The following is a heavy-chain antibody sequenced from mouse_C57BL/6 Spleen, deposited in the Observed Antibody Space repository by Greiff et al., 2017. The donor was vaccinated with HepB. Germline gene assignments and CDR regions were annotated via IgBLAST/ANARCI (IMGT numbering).Heavy chain of an antibody. CDR1: GFTFTDYY. Sequence: EVQLVESGGGLVQPGGSLSLSCAASGFTFTDYYMSWVRQPPGKALEWLGFIRNKANGYTTEYSASVKGRFTISRDNSQSILYLQMNALRAEDSATYYCARYDGSSSSFAYWGQGTLVTVSA. CDR3: ARYDGSSSSFAY. CDR2: IRNKANGYTT. J-gene: IGHJ3*01. D-gene: IGHD1-1*01. V-gene: IGHV7-3*01.